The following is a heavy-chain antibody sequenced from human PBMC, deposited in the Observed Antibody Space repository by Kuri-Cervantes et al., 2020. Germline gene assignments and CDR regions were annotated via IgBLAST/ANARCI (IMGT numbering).Heavy chain of an antibody. CDR3: ARDKYGSGLFGMGV. CDR2: IYHSGST. J-gene: IGHJ6*02. CDR1: GGSISSGGYS. V-gene: IGHV4-30-2*05. Sequence: SETLSLTCAVSGGSISSGGYSWSWIRQPPGKGLEWIGYIYHSGSTYYNPSLKSRVTISVDTSKNQFSLKLSSVTAADTAVYYCARDKYGSGLFGMGVWGQGTTVTVSS. D-gene: IGHD3-10*01.